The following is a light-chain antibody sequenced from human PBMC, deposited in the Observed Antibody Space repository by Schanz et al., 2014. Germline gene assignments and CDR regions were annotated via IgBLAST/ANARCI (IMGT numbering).Light chain of an antibody. CDR2: DVT. V-gene: IGLV2-14*03. CDR1: SSDVGGYNY. CDR3: SSYTSSSTPFV. Sequence: QSALTQPPSASGSPGQSVTISCTGTSSDVGGYNYVSWYQQHPGKAPKLIIYDVTNRPSGVSHRFSGSKSGNTASLTISGLQAEDEADYYCSSYTSSSTPFVFGTGTQLTVL. J-gene: IGLJ7*01.